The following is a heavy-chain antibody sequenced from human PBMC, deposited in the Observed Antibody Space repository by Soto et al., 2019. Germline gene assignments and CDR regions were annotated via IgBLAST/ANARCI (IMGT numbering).Heavy chain of an antibody. CDR3: ARDVVVVAATHAPPALVY. V-gene: IGHV1-46*03. CDR1: GYTFTSYY. CDR2: INPSGGST. J-gene: IGHJ4*02. Sequence: ASVKVSCKASGYTFTSYYMHWVRQAPGQGLEWMGIINPSGGSTSYAQKFQGRVTMTRDTSTSTVYMELSSLRSEDTAVYYCARDVVVVAATHAPPALVYWGQGTLVTVSS. D-gene: IGHD2-15*01.